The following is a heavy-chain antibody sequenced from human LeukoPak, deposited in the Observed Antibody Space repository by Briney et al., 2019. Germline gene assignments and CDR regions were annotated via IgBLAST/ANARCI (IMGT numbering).Heavy chain of an antibody. CDR3: ASNLGYCSSTSCGDY. CDR1: GFTFSSYA. V-gene: IGHV3-30-3*01. J-gene: IGHJ4*02. Sequence: PGRSLRLSCAASGFTFSSYAMHWVRQAPGKGLEWVAVISYDGSNKYYADSVRGRFTISRDNSKNTLYLQMNSLRAEDTAVYYCASNLGYCSSTSCGDYWGQGTLVTVSS. CDR2: ISYDGSNK. D-gene: IGHD2-2*01.